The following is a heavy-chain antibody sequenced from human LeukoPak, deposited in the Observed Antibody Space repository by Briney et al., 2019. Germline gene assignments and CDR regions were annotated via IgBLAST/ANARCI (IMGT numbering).Heavy chain of an antibody. CDR1: GGSFSGYY. CDR3: ARRPPGAAFDY. Sequence: PSETLSLTCAVYGGSFSGYYWSWIRQPPGKGLEWIGEINHSGSTNYNPSLKSRVTISVDTSKNQFSLKLSSVTAADTAVYYCARRPPGAAFDYWGQGTLVPVSS. J-gene: IGHJ4*02. V-gene: IGHV4-34*01. CDR2: INHSGST. D-gene: IGHD2-15*01.